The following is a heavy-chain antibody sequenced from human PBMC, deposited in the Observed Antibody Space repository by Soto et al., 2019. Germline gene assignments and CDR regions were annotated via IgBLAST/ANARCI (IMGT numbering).Heavy chain of an antibody. CDR1: GGSISSSSYY. CDR3: ARHVVIGYDSSGYYFKGSWFDP. Sequence: SETLSLTCTVSGGSISSSSYYWGWIRQPPGKGLEWIGSIYYSGSTYYNPSLKSRVTISVDTSKNQFSLKLSSVTAADTAVYYCARHVVIGYDSSGYYFKGSWFDPWGQGTLVTVSS. V-gene: IGHV4-39*01. J-gene: IGHJ5*02. CDR2: IYYSGST. D-gene: IGHD3-22*01.